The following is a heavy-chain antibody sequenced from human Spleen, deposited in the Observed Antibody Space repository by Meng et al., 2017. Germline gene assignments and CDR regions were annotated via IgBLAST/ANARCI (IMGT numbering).Heavy chain of an antibody. CDR2: ISGSGGST. CDR3: ARDPMVGATDY. V-gene: IGHV3-23*01. J-gene: IGHJ4*02. CDR1: GFTFSSYA. Sequence: GESLKISCAASGFTFSSYAMSWVRQAPGKGLEWVSAISGSGGSTYYADSVKGRFTISRDNSKNTLYLQMNSLRAEDTAVYYCARDPMVGATDYWGQGTLVTVSS. D-gene: IGHD1-26*01.